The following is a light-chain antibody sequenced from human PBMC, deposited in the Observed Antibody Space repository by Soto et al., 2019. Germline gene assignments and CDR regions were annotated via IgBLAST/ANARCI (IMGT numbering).Light chain of an antibody. J-gene: IGLJ3*02. V-gene: IGLV2-23*02. CDR1: SSDIGRYNL. CDR2: EAT. Sequence: QSALTQPASVSGSPGQSITISCTGTSSDIGRYNLVSWYQQHPGKPPKLMIYEATKRPSGVSNRFSGSKSGNTASLTISGIQAEDEDDYYCSLYASTNTFMFGGGTKLTVL. CDR3: SLYASTNTFM.